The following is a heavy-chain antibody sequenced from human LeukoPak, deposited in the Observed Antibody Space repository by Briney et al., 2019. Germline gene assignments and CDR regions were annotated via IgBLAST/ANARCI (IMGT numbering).Heavy chain of an antibody. Sequence: GGSLRLSCAASGFIFSNYAMSWVPHAPGKGLEWGSTISGGGGDTDYADPVKGRFTISRDNSKNTLHLQMNSLRAEETAVYYCAKGNQRAYDAFDIWGEGTMVTVSS. CDR1: GFIFSNYA. V-gene: IGHV3-23*01. CDR3: AKGNQRAYDAFDI. D-gene: IGHD1-14*01. J-gene: IGHJ3*02. CDR2: ISGGGGDT.